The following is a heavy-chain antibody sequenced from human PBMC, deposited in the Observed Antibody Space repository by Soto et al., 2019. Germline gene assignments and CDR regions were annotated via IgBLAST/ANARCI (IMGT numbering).Heavy chain of an antibody. CDR1: GGSISSYY. Sequence: PSETLSLTCTVSGGSISSYYWSWIRQPPGKGLEWIGYIYYSGSTNYNPSLKSRVTISVDTSKNQFSLKLSSVTAADTAVYYCARHVLRYFDWSEPGYYFYYWGQGTLVTVSS. D-gene: IGHD3-9*01. V-gene: IGHV4-59*08. CDR3: ARHVLRYFDWSEPGYYFYY. J-gene: IGHJ4*02. CDR2: IYYSGST.